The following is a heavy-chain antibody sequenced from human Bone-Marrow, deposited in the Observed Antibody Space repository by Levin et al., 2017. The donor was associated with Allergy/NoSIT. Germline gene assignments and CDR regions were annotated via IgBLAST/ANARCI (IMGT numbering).Heavy chain of an antibody. V-gene: IGHV1-8*01. Sequence: GESLKISCRASGYTFGSHDINWVRQASGQGFEWMGWMNPNSGNTGIAQKFQGRVSMSEDTSTDTAFMELSSLSSEDTAVYYCATDYSETLALGDYWGQGTLVTVSS. CDR3: ATDYSETLALGDY. CDR1: GYTFGSHD. CDR2: MNPNSGNT. J-gene: IGHJ4*02. D-gene: IGHD2-21*01.